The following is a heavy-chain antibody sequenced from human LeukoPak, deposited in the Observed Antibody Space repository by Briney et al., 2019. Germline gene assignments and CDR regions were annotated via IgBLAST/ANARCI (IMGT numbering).Heavy chain of an antibody. CDR3: ARVGYSYGLDY. V-gene: IGHV4-61*03. CDR1: GGSVSSGSYY. J-gene: IGHJ4*02. D-gene: IGHD5-18*01. CDR2: IYYSGNT. Sequence: PSETLSLTCTVSGGSVSSGSYYWSWIRQPPGKGLEWIGYIYYSGNTNYNPSLKSRVTISVDTSKNHFSLRLSSVTAADTAVYHCARVGYSYGLDYWGQGTRVTVSS.